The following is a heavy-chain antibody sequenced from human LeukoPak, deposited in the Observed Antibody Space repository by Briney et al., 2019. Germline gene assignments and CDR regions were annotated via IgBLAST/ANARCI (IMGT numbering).Heavy chain of an antibody. V-gene: IGHV1-46*01. CDR3: SRSPRCSSTSCYTFDY. D-gene: IGHD2-2*02. CDR2: INPSGGST. J-gene: IGHJ4*02. CDR1: GYTFTSYY. Sequence: GASVKVSCKASGYTFTSYYMHWVRQAPGQGLEWMGIINPSGGSTSYAQKFQGRVTMTRDTSTSTVYMELSSLRSEDTAVYYCSRSPRCSSTSCYTFDYWGQGTLVTVSS.